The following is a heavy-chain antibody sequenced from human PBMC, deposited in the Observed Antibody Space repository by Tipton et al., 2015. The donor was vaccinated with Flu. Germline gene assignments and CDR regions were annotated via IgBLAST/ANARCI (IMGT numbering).Heavy chain of an antibody. CDR3: ARGSGWSSIDY. CDR1: GGSFSGYY. V-gene: IGHV4-34*01. J-gene: IGHJ4*02. Sequence: TLSLTCAVYGGSFSGYYWSWIRQPPGKGLEWIGEINHSGSTNYNPSLKSRVTISVDTSKNQFSLKLSSVTAADTAVYYCARGSGWSSIDYWGQGMLVTVSS. D-gene: IGHD6-19*01. CDR2: INHSGST.